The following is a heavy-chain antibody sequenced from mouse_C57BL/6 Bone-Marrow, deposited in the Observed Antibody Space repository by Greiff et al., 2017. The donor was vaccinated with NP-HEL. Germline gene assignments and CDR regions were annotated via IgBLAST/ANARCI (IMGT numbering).Heavy chain of an antibody. V-gene: IGHV1-64*01. D-gene: IGHD2-3*01. CDR1: GYTFTSYW. CDR3: ALYDGPFYYAMDY. Sequence: QVQLKESGAELVKPGASVKLSCKASGYTFTSYWMHWVKQRPGQGLEWIGMIHPNSGSTNYNEKFKSKATLTVDKSSSTAYMQLSSLTSEDSAVYYCALYDGPFYYAMDYWGQGTSVTVSS. J-gene: IGHJ4*01. CDR2: IHPNSGST.